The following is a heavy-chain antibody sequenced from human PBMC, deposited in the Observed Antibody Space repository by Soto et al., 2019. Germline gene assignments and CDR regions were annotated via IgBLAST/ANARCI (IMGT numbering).Heavy chain of an antibody. CDR2: ISYDGSNK. J-gene: IGHJ4*02. Sequence: QPGGSLRLSCAASGFTFSSYGMHWVRQAPGKGLEWVAVISYDGSNKYYADSVKGRFTISRDNSKNTLYLQMNSLRAEDTAVYYCAKAGVRLEQVDYWGQGTLVTVSS. CDR1: GFTFSSYG. CDR3: AKAGVRLEQVDY. V-gene: IGHV3-30*18. D-gene: IGHD1-1*01.